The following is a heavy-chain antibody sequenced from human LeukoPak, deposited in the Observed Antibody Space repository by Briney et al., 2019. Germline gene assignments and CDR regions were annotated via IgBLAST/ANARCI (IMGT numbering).Heavy chain of an antibody. J-gene: IGHJ6*03. D-gene: IGHD2-2*02. CDR2: ISYDGSNK. Sequence: PGRSLRLSCAASGFIFSSYAIHWVRQAPGKGLEWVAVISYDGSNKYYADSVKGRFTISRDNSKNTLYLQMNSLRAEDTAVYYCARGGDYCSSTSCYSPYMDVWGKGTTVTVSS. CDR1: GFIFSSYA. V-gene: IGHV3-30*01. CDR3: ARGGDYCSSTSCYSPYMDV.